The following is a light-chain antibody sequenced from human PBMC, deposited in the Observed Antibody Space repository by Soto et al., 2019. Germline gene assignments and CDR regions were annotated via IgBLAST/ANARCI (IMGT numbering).Light chain of an antibody. Sequence: QSALTQTASVSASPGQSITISCSGTSSDVGSYNLVSWYQHYPGKAPKLIIYEGSSRPSGVSDRFSGSKSGNTASLTISGLQDEDEADYYCCSYATSRTLVFGGGTKVTVL. V-gene: IGLV2-23*01. CDR1: SSDVGSYNL. J-gene: IGLJ3*02. CDR2: EGS. CDR3: CSYATSRTLV.